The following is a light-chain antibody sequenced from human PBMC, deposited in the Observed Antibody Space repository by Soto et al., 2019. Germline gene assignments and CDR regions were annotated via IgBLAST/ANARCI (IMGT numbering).Light chain of an antibody. CDR3: HHDGDSPWT. J-gene: IGKJ1*01. CDR2: RVS. V-gene: IGKV3-20*01. Sequence: DIVLTQSPGTLSLSPGETATLSCRASTTVGGVYLAWYQQRPGQAHRLLIYRVSSRSPGVPDRFRGSGSATDFTLTITRLEPEDFAVYYCHHDGDSPWTFGQGTRVEVK. CDR1: TTVGGVY.